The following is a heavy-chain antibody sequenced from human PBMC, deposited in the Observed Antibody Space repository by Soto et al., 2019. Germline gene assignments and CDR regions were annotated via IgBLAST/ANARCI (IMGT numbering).Heavy chain of an antibody. CDR3: ARGGSIADLPPTYYYNYMDV. D-gene: IGHD6-6*01. V-gene: IGHV4-59*01. CDR1: GGSISGYY. J-gene: IGHJ6*03. Sequence: SETLSLTCAVSGGSISGYYWRWIRQPPGKGLEWIGHIYYSGSTNYNPSLKRRVTISVNASKNHFSQKLSTGTAADKAVYYCARGGSIADLPPTYYYNYMDVWGKGTPVTVSS. CDR2: IYYSGST.